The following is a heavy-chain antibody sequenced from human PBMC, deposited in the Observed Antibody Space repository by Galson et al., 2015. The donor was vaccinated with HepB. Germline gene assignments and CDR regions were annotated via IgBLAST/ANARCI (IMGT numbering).Heavy chain of an antibody. CDR1: GYTFTTYG. D-gene: IGHD2/OR15-2a*01. CDR3: ARLREYFGIDY. V-gene: IGHV1-18*01. Sequence: SCKASGYTFTTYGIIWVRQAPGQGLEWMGRINTYNGNTNYVKKVQGRVTMTTDTSTGTAYMELRSLRSDDTAVYYYARLREYFGIDYWGQGTLVTVSS. CDR2: INTYNGNT. J-gene: IGHJ4*02.